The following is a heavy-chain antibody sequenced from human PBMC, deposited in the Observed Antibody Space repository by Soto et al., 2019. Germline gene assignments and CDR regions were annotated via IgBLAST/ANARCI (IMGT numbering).Heavy chain of an antibody. CDR3: TSRPSGMTYHAVFDF. V-gene: IGHV3-7*03. J-gene: IGHJ4*02. CDR2: IKPDGSET. CDR1: GLTFSGHW. D-gene: IGHD2-21*02. Sequence: GGSLRLSCAASGLTFSGHWMTWVRQTPGEGLQWVAAIKPDGSETFYVDSVKGRFTISRDDARNSLFLQMDSLRAEDTAVYYCTSRPSGMTYHAVFDFWGQGTLVTVSS.